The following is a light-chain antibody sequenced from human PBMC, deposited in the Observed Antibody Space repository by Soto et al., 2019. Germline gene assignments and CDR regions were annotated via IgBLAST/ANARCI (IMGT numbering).Light chain of an antibody. CDR3: QQFGTSPYT. CDR2: GAS. CDR1: QSVSSSY. Sequence: EIVLTQSPDTLSLSPGERATLSCRASQSVSSSYLTWYQQKPGQAPRLLIYGASTRATSIPARFSGSGSGTDFTLTISRLEPEDFAVYWCQQFGTSPYTFGQGTKVDIK. J-gene: IGKJ2*01. V-gene: IGKV3-20*01.